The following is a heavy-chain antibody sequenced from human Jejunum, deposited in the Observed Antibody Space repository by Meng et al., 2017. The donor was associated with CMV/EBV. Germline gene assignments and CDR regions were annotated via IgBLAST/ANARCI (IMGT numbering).Heavy chain of an antibody. J-gene: IGHJ4*02. V-gene: IGHV1-2*02. CDR2: INPKSGDT. D-gene: IGHD3-10*01. Sequence: GYIFTDYSIHWIRQAPGQGLEWMGWINPKSGDTDYAPKFQGGVTLTRDTSTSTIYMQTYPRSDDTAVYFCARAGRGDSTFSHYDYWGQGTPVTVSS. CDR1: GYIFTDYS. CDR3: ARAGRGDSTFSHYDY.